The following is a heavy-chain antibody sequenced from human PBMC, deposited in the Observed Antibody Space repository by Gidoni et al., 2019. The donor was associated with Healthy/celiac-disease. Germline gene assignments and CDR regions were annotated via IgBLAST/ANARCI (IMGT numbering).Heavy chain of an antibody. CDR2: IYSGGST. Sequence: EVQLVETGGGLIQPGGSLRLSCAASGFTVSSNYMSWVRQAPGKGLEWVSVIYSGGSTYYADSVKGRFTISRDNSENTLYLQMNSLRAEDTAVYYCAREVVVVAATQDYYYYGMDVWGQGTTVTVSS. CDR1: GFTVSSNY. CDR3: AREVVVVAATQDYYYYGMDV. D-gene: IGHD2-15*01. V-gene: IGHV3-53*02. J-gene: IGHJ6*02.